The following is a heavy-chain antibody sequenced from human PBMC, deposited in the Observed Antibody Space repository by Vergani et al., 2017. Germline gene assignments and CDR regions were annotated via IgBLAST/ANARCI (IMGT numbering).Heavy chain of an antibody. CDR1: GYTFTSYG. CDR2: INPSGGST. D-gene: IGHD1-14*01. J-gene: IGHJ4*02. CDR3: AREGSNPNHFDY. Sequence: QVQLVQSGAEVKKPGASVKVSCKASGYTFTSYGISWVRQAPGQGLEWMGIINPSGGSTSYAQKFQGRVTMTRDTSTSTVYMELSSLRSEDTAVYYCAREGSNPNHFDYWGQGTLVTVSS. V-gene: IGHV1-46*01.